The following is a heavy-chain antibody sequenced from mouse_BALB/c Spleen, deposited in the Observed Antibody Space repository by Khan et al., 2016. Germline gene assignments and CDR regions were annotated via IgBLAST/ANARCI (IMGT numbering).Heavy chain of an antibody. V-gene: IGHV14-3*02. Sequence: VQLQQSGAELVKPGASVKLSCTASGFNIKDTYMHWVKQRPEQGLEWIGRIEPANGNTKYDPKFQGKATITADTSSNTAYLQLSSLTSEDTAVYYCASSRGDYGNYAWFAYWGQGTLVTVSA. J-gene: IGHJ3*01. CDR2: IEPANGNT. D-gene: IGHD2-1*01. CDR1: GFNIKDTY. CDR3: ASSRGDYGNYAWFAY.